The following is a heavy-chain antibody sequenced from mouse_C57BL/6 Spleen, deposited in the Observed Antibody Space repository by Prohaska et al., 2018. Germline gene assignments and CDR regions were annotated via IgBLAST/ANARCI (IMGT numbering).Heavy chain of an antibody. V-gene: IGHV1-15*01. J-gene: IGHJ2*01. Sequence: GAELVRPGASVTLSCKASGYTFADYEMHWVKQTPVHGLEWIGAIDPETGGTAYNQKFKGKAILTADKSSSTAYMELRSLTSEDSAVYYCTREGGYFDYWGQGTTLTVSS. CDR3: TREGGYFDY. CDR2: IDPETGGT. CDR1: GYTFADYE.